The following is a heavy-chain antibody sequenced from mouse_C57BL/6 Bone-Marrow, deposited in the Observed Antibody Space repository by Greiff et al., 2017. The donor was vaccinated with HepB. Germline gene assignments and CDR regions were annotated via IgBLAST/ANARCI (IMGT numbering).Heavy chain of an antibody. CDR2: IYPGSGST. Sequence: QVQLQQPGAELVKPGASVKMSCKASGYTFTSYWITWVKQRPGQGLEWIGDIYPGSGSTNYNEKFKSKATLTVDTSSSTAYMQLSSLTSEDSAVYYCARQEDDYDVWFAYWGQGTLVTVSA. CDR3: ARQEDDYDVWFAY. CDR1: GYTFTSYW. D-gene: IGHD2-4*01. J-gene: IGHJ3*01. V-gene: IGHV1-55*01.